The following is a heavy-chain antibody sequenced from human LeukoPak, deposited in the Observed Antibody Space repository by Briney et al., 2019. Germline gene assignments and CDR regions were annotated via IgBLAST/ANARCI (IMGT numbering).Heavy chain of an antibody. CDR1: GFTFSTYG. Sequence: PGGSLRPSCAASGFTFSTYGMHWVRQAPGKRLEWVAVVWYDGSNIHYVDSVKGRFTISRDNSKSTLYLQMNSLTAEDTAVYYCARGGYSGTYYFDHWGQGTLVTASS. V-gene: IGHV3-33*01. CDR2: VWYDGSNI. CDR3: ARGGYSGTYYFDH. J-gene: IGHJ4*02. D-gene: IGHD1-26*01.